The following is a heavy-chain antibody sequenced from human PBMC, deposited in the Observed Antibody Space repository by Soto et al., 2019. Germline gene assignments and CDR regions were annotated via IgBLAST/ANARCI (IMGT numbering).Heavy chain of an antibody. Sequence: GGSLRLSCAASKFSLISSTMHWVRQTPGKGLDWVAFISSDGNKKHYADSVEGRFTISRDTSTNIVFLHMHSLTTADKAIYYCARERYSYARYFDLLGHGTPVTVSS. V-gene: IGHV3-30-3*01. D-gene: IGHD3-16*01. J-gene: IGHJ4*01. CDR1: KFSLISST. CDR2: ISSDGNKK. CDR3: ARERYSYARYFDL.